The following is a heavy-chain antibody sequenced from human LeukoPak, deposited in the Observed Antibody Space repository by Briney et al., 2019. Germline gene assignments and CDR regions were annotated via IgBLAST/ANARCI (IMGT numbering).Heavy chain of an antibody. Sequence: PSETLSLTCAVYGGSFSGYYWSWIRQPPGKGLEWIGSIYYSGSTYYNPSLESRVTISVDTSKNQFSLKLSSVTAADMAVYYCATSGWYLLPGVYWGQGTLVTVSS. V-gene: IGHV4-34*01. CDR2: IYYSGST. D-gene: IGHD6-19*01. J-gene: IGHJ4*02. CDR3: ATSGWYLLPGVY. CDR1: GGSFSGYY.